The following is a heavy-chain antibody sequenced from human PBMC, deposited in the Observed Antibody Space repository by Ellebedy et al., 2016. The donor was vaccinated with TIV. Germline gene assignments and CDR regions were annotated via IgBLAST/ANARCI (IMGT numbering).Heavy chain of an antibody. V-gene: IGHV3-23*01. Sequence: ESLKISCAASGFTFSSYAMSWVRQAPGKGLEWLSSIRGGGDSTYYADSVRGRFTISSDNSKSTLYLHMNSLIAEDTATYYCERDHEGGYGTGPASQHDSWGQGTLVTVSS. CDR3: ERDHEGGYGTGPASQHDS. D-gene: IGHD5-12*01. CDR2: IRGGGDST. J-gene: IGHJ4*02. CDR1: GFTFSSYA.